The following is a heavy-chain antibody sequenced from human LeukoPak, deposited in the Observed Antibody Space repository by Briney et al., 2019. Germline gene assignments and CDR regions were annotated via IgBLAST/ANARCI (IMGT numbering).Heavy chain of an antibody. CDR1: GYTFTGYY. CDR2: INPNSGGT. D-gene: IGHD6-19*01. J-gene: IGHJ4*02. V-gene: IGHV1-2*06. Sequence: ASLKVSCKASGYTFTGYYMHWVRQAPGQGLEWRGRINPNSGGTNYAQTFQGRVTMTRDTSISTAYMELSRLRSDDTAVYYCARGTSGWYGFDYWGQGTLVTVSS. CDR3: ARGTSGWYGFDY.